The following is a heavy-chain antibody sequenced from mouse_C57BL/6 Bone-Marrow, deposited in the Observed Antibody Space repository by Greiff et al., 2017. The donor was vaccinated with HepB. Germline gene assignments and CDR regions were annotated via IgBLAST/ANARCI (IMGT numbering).Heavy chain of an antibody. Sequence: VQLKESGPELVKPGASVKISCKASGYSFTGYYMNWVKQSPEKSLEWIGEINPSTGGTTYNQKFKAKATLTVDKSSSTAYMQLKNLTSEDSAVYYCARTLITTVVEDYFDYWGQGTTLTVSS. CDR3: ARTLITTVVEDYFDY. V-gene: IGHV1-42*01. CDR1: GYSFTGYY. J-gene: IGHJ2*01. D-gene: IGHD1-1*01. CDR2: INPSTGGT.